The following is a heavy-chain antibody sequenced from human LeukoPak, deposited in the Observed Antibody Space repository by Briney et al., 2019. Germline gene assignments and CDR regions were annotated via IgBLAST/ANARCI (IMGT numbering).Heavy chain of an antibody. J-gene: IGHJ4*02. Sequence: ASVKVSCKASGYTFTGYYMHWVRQAPGQGLEWMGWIIPNTGDTNYAQKFQGRVTMTRDTSISTAYMEVSRLRSDDTAVYYCARGVVEKSLDYWGQGTLVTVSS. CDR2: IIPNTGDT. CDR1: GYTFTGYY. D-gene: IGHD3-22*01. V-gene: IGHV1-2*02. CDR3: ARGVVEKSLDY.